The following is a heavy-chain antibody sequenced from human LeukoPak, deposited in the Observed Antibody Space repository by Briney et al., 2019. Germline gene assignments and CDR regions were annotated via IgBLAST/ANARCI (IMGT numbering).Heavy chain of an antibody. Sequence: GGSLRLSCAASGFTFSSYAMHWVRQAPGKGLEWVAVISYDGSNKYYADSVKGRFTISRDNSKNTLYLQMNSLRAEDTAVYYCARTAYSSSWYRFYYYGMDVWGQGTTVTVSS. D-gene: IGHD6-13*01. J-gene: IGHJ6*02. CDR3: ARTAYSSSWYRFYYYGMDV. V-gene: IGHV3-30-3*01. CDR1: GFTFSSYA. CDR2: ISYDGSNK.